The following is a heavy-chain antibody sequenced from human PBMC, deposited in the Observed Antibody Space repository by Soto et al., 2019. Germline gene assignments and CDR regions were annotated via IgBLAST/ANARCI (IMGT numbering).Heavy chain of an antibody. Sequence: PSETLSLTCSFSCGSIMDYFWTWIRQSPGRGLEWIGYISSSGTVKYNSSLKSRVTISLDRSRNQFSLKLSSVTAADTAVYFCARDRKLELPGNYYYYGMDVWGQGTTVTVS. CDR2: ISSSGTV. D-gene: IGHD1-7*01. CDR3: ARDRKLELPGNYYYYGMDV. V-gene: IGHV4-59*01. CDR1: CGSIMDYF. J-gene: IGHJ6*02.